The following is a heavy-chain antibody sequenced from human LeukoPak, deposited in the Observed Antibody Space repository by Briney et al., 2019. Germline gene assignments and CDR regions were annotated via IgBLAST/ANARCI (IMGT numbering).Heavy chain of an antibody. Sequence: PSETLSLTCTVSGDFISGDYWSSIPQPPGKGLEWIGYIYNSGSTNYNPSLKSRVTISVDTSKNHFSLNLTSATAAHTAVYYCVGGWGYHQLLFDNWGQGTLVTVSS. D-gene: IGHD1-7*01. J-gene: IGHJ4*02. CDR1: GDFISGDY. CDR2: IYNSGST. CDR3: VGGWGYHQLLFDN. V-gene: IGHV4-59*01.